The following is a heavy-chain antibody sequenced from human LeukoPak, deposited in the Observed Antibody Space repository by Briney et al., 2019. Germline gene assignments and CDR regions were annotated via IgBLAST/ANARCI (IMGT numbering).Heavy chain of an antibody. J-gene: IGHJ4*02. V-gene: IGHV3-23*01. D-gene: IGHD5-24*01. CDR3: AKGGPQFFDY. CDR1: GFPFSSYW. CDR2: ISGSGGST. Sequence: GGSLRLSCVASGFPFSSYWMTWVRQAPGKGLEWVSTISGSGGSTYSTDSVKGRFTISRDNSKSTLYLQMNSLRVEDTAIYYCAKGGPQFFDYWGQGTLVTVSS.